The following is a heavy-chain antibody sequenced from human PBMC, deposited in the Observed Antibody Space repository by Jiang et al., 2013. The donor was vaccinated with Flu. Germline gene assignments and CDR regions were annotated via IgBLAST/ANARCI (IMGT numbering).Heavy chain of an antibody. CDR3: ARDLPPFHCSGGSCSPYYYYGMDV. CDR2: TYYRSKWYN. J-gene: IGHJ6*02. CDR1: GDSVSSNSAA. Sequence: QTLSLTCAISGDSVSSNSAAWNWIRQSPSRGLEWLGRTYYRSKWYNDYAVSVKSRITINPDTSKNQFSLQLNSVTPEDTAVYYCARDLPPFHCSGGSCSPYYYYGMDVWGQGTTVTVSS. V-gene: IGHV6-1*01. D-gene: IGHD2-15*01.